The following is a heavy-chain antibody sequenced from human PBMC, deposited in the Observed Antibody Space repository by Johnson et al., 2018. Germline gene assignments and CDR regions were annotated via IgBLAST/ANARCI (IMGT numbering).Heavy chain of an antibody. CDR1: GFIFSSFA. CDR3: AKGEAAAGPYYYYGMDV. J-gene: IGHJ6*02. CDR2: LSYDGSSN. D-gene: IGHD6-13*01. V-gene: IGHV3-30-3*01. Sequence: QVQLGQSGGGVVEPGRSLRLSCAASGFIFSSFAMHCVRQAPGKGLECVAVLSYDGSSNYYADPVKGRFPIAKDNSKNTLYLQMNSLSAEDTAVYYCAKGEAAAGPYYYYGMDVWGQGTTVTVSS.